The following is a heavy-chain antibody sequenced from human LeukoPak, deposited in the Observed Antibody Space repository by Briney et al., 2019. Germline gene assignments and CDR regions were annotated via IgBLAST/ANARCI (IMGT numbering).Heavy chain of an antibody. CDR3: ARARDEWLSGVGDYYYYGMDV. CDR1: GGSISSGDYY. CDR2: IYYSGST. J-gene: IGHJ6*02. D-gene: IGHD3-3*01. V-gene: IGHV4-30-4*01. Sequence: SQTLSLTCTVSGGSISSGDYYWSWIRQPPGKGLEWIGYIYYSGSTYYNPSLKSRGTISVDTSKNQFSLKLSSVTAADTAVYYCARARDEWLSGVGDYYYYGMDVWGQGTTVTVSS.